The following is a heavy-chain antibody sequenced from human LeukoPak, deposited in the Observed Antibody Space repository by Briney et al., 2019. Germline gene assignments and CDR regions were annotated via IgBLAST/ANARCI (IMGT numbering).Heavy chain of an antibody. D-gene: IGHD2-15*01. CDR2: ISSSSSYI. V-gene: IGHV3-21*01. Sequence: PGGSLRLSCAASGFTFSSYSMNWVRQAPGKGLEWVSSISSSSSYIYYADSVKGRFTISRDNAKNSLYLQMNSLRAADTAVYYCARGFGDCSGGSCYILDYWGQGTLVTVSS. CDR1: GFTFSSYS. J-gene: IGHJ4*02. CDR3: ARGFGDCSGGSCYILDY.